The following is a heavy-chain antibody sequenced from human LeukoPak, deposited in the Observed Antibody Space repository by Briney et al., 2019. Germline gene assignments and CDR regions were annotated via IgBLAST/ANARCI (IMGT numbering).Heavy chain of an antibody. J-gene: IGHJ4*02. V-gene: IGHV3-23*01. D-gene: IGHD2-2*01. CDR3: ARDEDCSSTSCYLPIDY. CDR1: GFTFSSYA. Sequence: PRASLRLSCAASGFTFSSYAMSWVRQAPGKGLEWVSAISGSGGSTYYTDSVKGRFTISRDNSKNTLYLQMNSMRAEDTAVYYCARDEDCSSTSCYLPIDYWGQGRLVTVSS. CDR2: ISGSGGST.